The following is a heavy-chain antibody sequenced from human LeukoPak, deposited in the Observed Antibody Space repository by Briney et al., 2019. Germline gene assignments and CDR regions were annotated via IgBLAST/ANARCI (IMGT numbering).Heavy chain of an antibody. Sequence: GGSLRLSCAASGFTFSGSAMHWVRQASGKGLEGVGRIRSKANSYATAYAASVKGRFTISRDDSKNTAYLQMNSLKTEDTAVYYCLHCGGACSYFDYWGQGTLVTVSS. CDR2: IRSKANSYAT. V-gene: IGHV3-73*01. D-gene: IGHD2-21*01. CDR1: GFTFSGSA. J-gene: IGHJ4*02. CDR3: LHCGGACSYFDY.